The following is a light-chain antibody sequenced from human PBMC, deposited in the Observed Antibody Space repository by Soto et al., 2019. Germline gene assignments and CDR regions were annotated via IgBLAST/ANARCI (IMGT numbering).Light chain of an antibody. CDR3: VLLCSGEWV. J-gene: IGLJ3*02. CDR2: RTN. Sequence: QAVVTQEPSLTVSTGGTVTLTCDLTTGAVTSDYYPNWFQRKPGQALRTLIYRTNNKHSWTPARFSGSLLGGKAALTLSGVQPEDEADYYCVLLCSGEWVFGGGTKLTVL. CDR1: TGAVTSDYY. V-gene: IGLV7-43*01.